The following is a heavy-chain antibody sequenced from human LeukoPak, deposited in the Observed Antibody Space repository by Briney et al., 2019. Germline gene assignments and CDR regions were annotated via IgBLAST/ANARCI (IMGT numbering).Heavy chain of an antibody. V-gene: IGHV4-59*01. D-gene: IGHD3-10*01. CDR3: ARDGAENWFDP. CDR2: IYYSGST. J-gene: IGHJ5*02. CDR1: GGSTSSYY. Sequence: PSETLSLTCTVSGGSTSSYYWSWIRQPPGKGLEWIGYIYYSGSTNYNPSLKSRVTISVDTSKNQFSLKLSSVTAADTAVYYCARDGAENWFDPWGQGTLVTVSS.